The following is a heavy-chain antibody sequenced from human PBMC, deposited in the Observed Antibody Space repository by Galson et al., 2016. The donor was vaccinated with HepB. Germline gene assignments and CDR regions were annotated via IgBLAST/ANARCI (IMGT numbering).Heavy chain of an antibody. D-gene: IGHD5-12*01. V-gene: IGHV3-33*01. CDR3: AREALNIVATTGSFDY. J-gene: IGHJ4*02. CDR2: IWYDGSNK. Sequence: SLRLSCAASGFTFSSYGMHWVRQAPGKGLEWVAVIWYDGSNKYYADSVKGRFTISRDNSKNTLYLQMNSLRAEDTAVYYCAREALNIVATTGSFDYWGQGTLVTVSS. CDR1: GFTFSSYG.